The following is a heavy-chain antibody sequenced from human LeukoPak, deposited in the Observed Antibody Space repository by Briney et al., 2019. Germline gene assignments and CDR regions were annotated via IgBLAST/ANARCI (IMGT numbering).Heavy chain of an antibody. CDR3: ARRVWDDSSGYFFDY. CDR2: IYPGDSHT. V-gene: IGHV5-51*01. Sequence: RGESLKISCQGSGFSFTNYWIGWVRQMPGKGLEWMGIIYPGDSHTRYSPSFQGQVTISADKSISAAYLQWRSLKASDSAMYYCARRVWDDSSGYFFDYWGQGTLVTVSS. D-gene: IGHD3-22*01. J-gene: IGHJ4*02. CDR1: GFSFTNYW.